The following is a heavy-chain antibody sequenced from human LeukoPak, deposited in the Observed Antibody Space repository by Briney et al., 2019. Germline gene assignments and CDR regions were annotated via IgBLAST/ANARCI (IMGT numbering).Heavy chain of an antibody. J-gene: IGHJ4*02. Sequence: SVKVSFKSSGGTLRRHTITWVRQAPGQGLEWMGRIIPMMGIANYAQKFQGRVTITADTSTDTAYMDLISLRSEDTAVYYCASRSHKTIVGADTREVGDYWGQGTLVTVTS. CDR2: IIPMMGIA. CDR1: GGTLRRHT. D-gene: IGHD6-19*01. CDR3: ASRSHKTIVGADTREVGDY. V-gene: IGHV1-69*02.